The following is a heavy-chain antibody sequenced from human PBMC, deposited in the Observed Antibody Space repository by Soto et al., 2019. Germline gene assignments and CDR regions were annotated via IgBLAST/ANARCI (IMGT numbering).Heavy chain of an antibody. CDR1: GGTFSSYA. Sequence: ASVKVSCKASGGTFSSYAISWVRQAPGQGLEWMGGIIPIFGTANYAQKFQGRVTITADKSTSTAYMELSSLRSEDTAVYYCASIPSLYYYDSSGSCYWGQGTLVTVS. CDR3: ASIPSLYYYDSSGSCY. J-gene: IGHJ4*02. V-gene: IGHV1-69*06. D-gene: IGHD3-22*01. CDR2: IIPIFGTA.